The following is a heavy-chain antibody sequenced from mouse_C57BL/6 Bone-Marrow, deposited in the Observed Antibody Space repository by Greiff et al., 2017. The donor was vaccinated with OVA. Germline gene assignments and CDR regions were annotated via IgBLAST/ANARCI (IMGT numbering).Heavy chain of an antibody. CDR2: IHPNSGST. D-gene: IGHD2-5*01. V-gene: IGHV1-64*01. CDR1: GYTFTSYW. CDR3: ARTHYSNYHWYFDV. J-gene: IGHJ1*03. Sequence: QVQLQQPGAELVKPGASVKLSCKASGYTFTSYWMHWVKQRPGQGLEWIGMIHPNSGSTNYNEKFKSKATLTVDKSSSTAYMQLSSLTSEDSAVYYCARTHYSNYHWYFDVWGTGTTVTVSS.